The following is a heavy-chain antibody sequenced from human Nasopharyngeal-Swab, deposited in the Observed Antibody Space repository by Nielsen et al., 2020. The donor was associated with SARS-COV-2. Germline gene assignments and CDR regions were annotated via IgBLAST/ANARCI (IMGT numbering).Heavy chain of an antibody. Sequence: GGSLRLSCAASGFTFSSYSMNWVRQAPGTGLEWVSSISSSSSYIYYADSVKGRFTISRDNAKNSLYLQMNSLRAEDTAVYYCARWDYSNYDLDYWGQGTLVTVSS. J-gene: IGHJ4*02. CDR1: GFTFSSYS. CDR3: ARWDYSNYDLDY. D-gene: IGHD4-11*01. CDR2: ISSSSSYI. V-gene: IGHV3-21*01.